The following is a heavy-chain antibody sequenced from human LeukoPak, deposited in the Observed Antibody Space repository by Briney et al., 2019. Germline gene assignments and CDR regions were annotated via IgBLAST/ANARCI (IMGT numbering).Heavy chain of an antibody. CDR2: ISSSSRYI. CDR3: ARDAAYGYDRFDY. Sequence: GGSLRLSCVASGFTFNTYNMSGVRQAPGKGLEWVSSISSSSRYIYNADSVKGRFTISRDNAKSSLYLQMNSLRGEDTAVYYCARDAAYGYDRFDYWGQGTQVTVSS. J-gene: IGHJ4*02. D-gene: IGHD5-18*01. V-gene: IGHV3-21*01. CDR1: GFTFNTYN.